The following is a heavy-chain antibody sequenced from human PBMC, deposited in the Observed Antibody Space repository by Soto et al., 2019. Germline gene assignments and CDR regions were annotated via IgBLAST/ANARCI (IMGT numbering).Heavy chain of an antibody. CDR1: GYIFTDYY. D-gene: IGHD1-1*01. Sequence: ASVKVSCKASGYIFTDYYIHWVRQAPGQGLEWLGWINPNSGGTDYARTFRGRVTMSRDTSISTAYMDLSGLVPADTAVYFCARVNEAYYYYYGMDVWGQVTTVTVSS. V-gene: IGHV1-2*02. CDR2: INPNSGGT. J-gene: IGHJ6*02. CDR3: ARVNEAYYYYYGMDV.